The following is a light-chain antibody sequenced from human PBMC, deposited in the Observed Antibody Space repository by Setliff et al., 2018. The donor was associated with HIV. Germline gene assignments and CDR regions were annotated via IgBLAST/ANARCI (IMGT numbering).Light chain of an antibody. CDR1: SSDIGRYNL. CDR2: QAT. CDR3: CSNTGSNTYV. J-gene: IGLJ1*01. V-gene: IGLV2-23*01. Sequence: QSALTQPASVSGSPGQSITISCTGTSSDIGRYNLVSWYQQYPGKSPKLMIYQATKQPSGVSNRFPGSKSGNTAALTISGLQAEDEADYYCCSNTGSNTYVFGSGTKVTVL.